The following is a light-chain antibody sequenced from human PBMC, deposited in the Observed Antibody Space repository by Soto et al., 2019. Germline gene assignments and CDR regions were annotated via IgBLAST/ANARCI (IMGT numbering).Light chain of an antibody. CDR1: QTISSW. J-gene: IGKJ1*01. Sequence: DIQMTQSPSTLSGSVGDRVTITCRASQTISSWLAWYQQKPGKAPKLLIYKASTLKSGVPSRFSGSGSETDFTLTISSLQPDDFATYYCQHYNSYSEAFGQGTKVDI. CDR3: QHYNSYSEA. CDR2: KAS. V-gene: IGKV1-5*03.